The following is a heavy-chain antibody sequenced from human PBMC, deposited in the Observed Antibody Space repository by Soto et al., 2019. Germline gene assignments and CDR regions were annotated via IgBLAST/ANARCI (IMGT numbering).Heavy chain of an antibody. CDR2: IYYSGST. V-gene: IGHV4-31*03. Sequence: QVQLQESGPGLVKPSQTLSLTCSVSGGSISSGGYYWSWIRQHPGKGLEWIGYIYYSGSTYYNPSRXSXXTISVDTSKNQFSLRLNAVTAADTAVYYCVRGVIHWGQGTLVTVSS. CDR3: VRGVIH. CDR1: GGSISSGGYY. J-gene: IGHJ4*02. D-gene: IGHD3-16*02.